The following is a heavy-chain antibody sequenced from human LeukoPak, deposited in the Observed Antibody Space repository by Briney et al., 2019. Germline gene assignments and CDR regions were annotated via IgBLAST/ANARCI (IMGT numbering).Heavy chain of an antibody. CDR2: INEDGSKK. Sequence: GGSLRLSCAASGFSISGYWMAWVRQAPGKGLEWVAHINEDGSKKNYVDPVKGRFTISRDNAKNSVYLQMNSLRAEDTAIYYCVRDDYLGYWGQGTLVTVSS. D-gene: IGHD3-16*01. J-gene: IGHJ4*02. CDR1: GFSISGYW. CDR3: VRDDYLGY. V-gene: IGHV3-7*05.